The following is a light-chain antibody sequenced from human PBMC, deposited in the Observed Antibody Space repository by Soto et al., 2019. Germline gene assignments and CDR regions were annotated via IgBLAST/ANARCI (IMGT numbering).Light chain of an antibody. Sequence: SYELTQPPSVSVAPGQTARITCGGNNIGSKNVHRYQQKPGQAPVLVVYDNTDRPSGIPEPFSGSNSGNTATLTISRVEAGDEADYYCQVWDSSVDHQVFGGGTQLTVL. J-gene: IGLJ3*02. CDR2: DNT. CDR1: NIGSKN. V-gene: IGLV3-21*02. CDR3: QVWDSSVDHQV.